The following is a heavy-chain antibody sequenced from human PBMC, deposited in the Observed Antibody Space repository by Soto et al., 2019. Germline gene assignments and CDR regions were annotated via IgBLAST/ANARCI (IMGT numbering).Heavy chain of an antibody. D-gene: IGHD4-4*01. V-gene: IGHV3-7*04. Sequence: GGSLRVSCAASGFTFSSYWMSWVRQAPGKGLEWVANIKQDGSEKYYVDSVKGRFTISRDNAKNSLYLQMNSLRAKDTAVYYCAKDLFGNYADYFDYWGQGT. CDR3: AKDLFGNYADYFDY. CDR1: GFTFSSYW. CDR2: IKQDGSEK. J-gene: IGHJ4*02.